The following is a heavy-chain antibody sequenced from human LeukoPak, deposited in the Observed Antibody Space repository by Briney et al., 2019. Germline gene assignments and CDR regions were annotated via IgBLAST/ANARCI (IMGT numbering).Heavy chain of an antibody. J-gene: IGHJ3*02. V-gene: IGHV4-59*01. CDR3: ARALGWDCSGGSCLDAFDI. CDR1: GGSISSYY. Sequence: SETLSLTCTVSGGSISSYYWSWIRQPPGKGLEWIGCVYYSGNTNYNPSLKSRVTISGDTSKNQVSLRLNSVTAADTAVYYCARALGWDCSGGSCLDAFDIWGQGTMVTVSS. CDR2: VYYSGNT. D-gene: IGHD2-15*01.